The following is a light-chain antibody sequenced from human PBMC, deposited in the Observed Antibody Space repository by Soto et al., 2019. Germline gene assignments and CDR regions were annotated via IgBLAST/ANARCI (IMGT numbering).Light chain of an antibody. CDR1: QSVNDY. CDR2: DAS. V-gene: IGKV3-11*01. Sequence: EIVLTQSPATLSLSPGERATLSCRASQSVNDYIAWYQQKPGQAPRLLIYDASHRAFGIPARFSGSASGTDFTLTISSLEPEDFAVYYCQQRFNWPRTFGQGTKLEIK. CDR3: QQRFNWPRT. J-gene: IGKJ2*01.